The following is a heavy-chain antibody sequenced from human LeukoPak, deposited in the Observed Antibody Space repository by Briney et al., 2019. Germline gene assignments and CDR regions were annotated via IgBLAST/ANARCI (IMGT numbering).Heavy chain of an antibody. Sequence: SETLSLTCAVYGGSFSGYYWSWIRQPPGKGLEWIGEINHSGSTNYNPSLKSRVTISVDTSKNQFSLKLSSVTAADTAVYYCARDPGRDYSTPELHGMDVWGQGTTVTVSS. D-gene: IGHD4-11*01. CDR3: ARDPGRDYSTPELHGMDV. J-gene: IGHJ6*02. CDR2: INHSGST. V-gene: IGHV4-34*01. CDR1: GGSFSGYY.